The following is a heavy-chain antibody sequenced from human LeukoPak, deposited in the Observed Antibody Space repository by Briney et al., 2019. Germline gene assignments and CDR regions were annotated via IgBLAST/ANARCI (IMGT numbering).Heavy chain of an antibody. CDR2: IKQDGSET. J-gene: IGHJ4*02. Sequence: PGGSLRLSCEASGFTFSDYWMSWVRQAPGKGLEWVAEIKQDGSETGYVDSVKGRFTISRDNAKNSMCLQINSLRAEDTAVYYCAKDPGFCSSTRCFFVGCFDYWGQGTLITVSS. CDR1: GFTFSDYW. V-gene: IGHV3-7*03. D-gene: IGHD2-2*01. CDR3: AKDPGFCSSTRCFFVGCFDY.